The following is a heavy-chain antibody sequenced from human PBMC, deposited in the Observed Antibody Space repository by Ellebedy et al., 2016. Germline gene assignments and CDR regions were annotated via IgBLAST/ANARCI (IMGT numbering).Heavy chain of an antibody. V-gene: IGHV4-39*07. CDR1: GVSVTSSPYY. Sequence: SETLSLXCTVSGVSVTSSPYYWGWIRQPPGKGLEWIGCISYAANTYYTASLKSRIIISLDTSKNQFSLALTSATAADTAVYYCAKYGRGNYGDSWGQGTLLIVSS. D-gene: IGHD3-16*01. J-gene: IGHJ5*01. CDR3: AKYGRGNYGDS. CDR2: ISYAANT.